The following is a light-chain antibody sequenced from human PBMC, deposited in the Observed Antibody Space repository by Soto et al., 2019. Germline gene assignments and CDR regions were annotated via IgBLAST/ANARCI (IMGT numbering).Light chain of an antibody. V-gene: IGKV1-5*01. CDR2: DAS. CDR3: QQYDNYPLT. Sequence: DIQMTQSPSTLSASVGDRVTITCRASQSVRSWLAWYQQKPGRAPKFLIYDASSLESGVPSRFSGSRSGTEFTLTISNLQPDDFATYYCQQYDNYPLTFGGGNKVEI. J-gene: IGKJ4*01. CDR1: QSVRSW.